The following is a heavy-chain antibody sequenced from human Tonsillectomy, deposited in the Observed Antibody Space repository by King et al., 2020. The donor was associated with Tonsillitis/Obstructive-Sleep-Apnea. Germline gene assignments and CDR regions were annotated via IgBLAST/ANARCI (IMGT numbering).Heavy chain of an antibody. D-gene: IGHD3-22*01. CDR2: IYTSGST. V-gene: IGHV4-4*07. Sequence: VQLQESGPGLVKPSETLSLTCTVSGGSISSYYWSWIRQPAGKGLEWIGRIYTSGSTNYNPSLKSRVTMSVDTSKNQFSLKPSSVTAADTAVYYCARVHYYDSLHTFDIWGQGTMVTVSS. CDR1: GGSISSYY. CDR3: ARVHYYDSLHTFDI. J-gene: IGHJ3*02.